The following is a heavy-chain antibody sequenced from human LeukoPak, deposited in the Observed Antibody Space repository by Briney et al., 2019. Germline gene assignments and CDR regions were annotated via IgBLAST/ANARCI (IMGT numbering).Heavy chain of an antibody. D-gene: IGHD1-26*01. CDR1: GFTFSSYD. J-gene: IGHJ2*01. Sequence: GGSLRLSRAASGFTFSSYDMSWVRQAPGSGLEWVSGITGSGGSTYYADSVKGRFTISRDNSKNTLHLQMNSLRAEDTAVYYCAKGNWGERLDWYFDLWGRGTLVTVSS. CDR2: ITGSGGST. CDR3: AKGNWGERLDWYFDL. V-gene: IGHV3-23*01.